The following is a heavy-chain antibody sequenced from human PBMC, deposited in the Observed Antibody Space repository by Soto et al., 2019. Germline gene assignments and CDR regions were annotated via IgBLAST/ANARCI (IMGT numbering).Heavy chain of an antibody. CDR1: GFTFSGSA. Sequence: EVQLVESGGGLVQPGGSLKLSCAASGFTFSGSAMHWVRQASGKGLEWVGRIRSKANSYATAYAASVKGRFTISRDDSKNTAYLQMNSLKTEDTAVYYCTRSSSSFGDYYYYYMYVWGKGTTVTVSS. CDR2: IRSKANSYAT. J-gene: IGHJ6*03. CDR3: TRSSSSFGDYYYYYMYV. D-gene: IGHD6-6*01. V-gene: IGHV3-73*01.